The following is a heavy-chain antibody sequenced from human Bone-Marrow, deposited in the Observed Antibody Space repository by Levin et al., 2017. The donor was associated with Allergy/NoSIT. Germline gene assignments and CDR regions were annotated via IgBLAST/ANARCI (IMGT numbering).Heavy chain of an antibody. CDR3: VKDGNTYGYFPYVFYYGMDV. D-gene: IGHD5-18*01. CDR1: GFTFSSYG. V-gene: IGHV3-30*18. J-gene: IGHJ6*02. Sequence: PGGSLRLSCAASGFTFSSYGMHWVRQAPGKGLEWVAVSSYDGSQTYYADSVKGRFTISRDQSKSTVYLHVNSLRPEDTAIYYCVKDGNTYGYFPYVFYYGMDVWGQGTTVTVSS. CDR2: SSYDGSQT.